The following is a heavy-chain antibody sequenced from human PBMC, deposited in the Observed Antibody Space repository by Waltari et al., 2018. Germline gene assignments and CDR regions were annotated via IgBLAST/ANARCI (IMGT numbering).Heavy chain of an antibody. CDR1: GGSISSYY. J-gene: IGHJ3*02. V-gene: IGHV4-59*01. CDR2: IYYSGST. D-gene: IGHD5-18*01. CDR3: ARNRYSYGYSKSDAFDI. Sequence: QVQLQESGPGLVKPSETLSLTCTVSGGSISSYYWSWIRQPPGKGLEWIGYIYYSGSTNYNPSLKSRVTISVDTSKNQFSLKLSSVTAADTAVYYCARNRYSYGYSKSDAFDIWGQGTTVIVSS.